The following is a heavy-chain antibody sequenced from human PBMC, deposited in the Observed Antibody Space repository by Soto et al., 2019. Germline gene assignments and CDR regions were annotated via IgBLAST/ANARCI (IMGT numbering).Heavy chain of an antibody. J-gene: IGHJ6*02. CDR3: ARSQGSSTSLEIYYYYYYGMDA. D-gene: IGHD2-2*01. CDR2: IIPISGTA. Sequence: QVQLVQSGAEVKKPGSSVKVSCKSSGGTFSSYAISWVRQAPGQGLEWMGGIIPISGTANYAQKFQGRVTITSDESTSTAYMELSSLRSEDTAVYYCARSQGSSTSLEIYYYYYYGMDAWGQRTTVTVSS. CDR1: GGTFSSYA. V-gene: IGHV1-69*01.